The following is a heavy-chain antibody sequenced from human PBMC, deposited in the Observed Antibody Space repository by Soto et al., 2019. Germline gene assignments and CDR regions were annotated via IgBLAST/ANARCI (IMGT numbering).Heavy chain of an antibody. V-gene: IGHV4-4*02. CDR1: GDSFSSGYW. CDR2: ISQSGTA. J-gene: IGHJ4*02. CDR3: ARHGGRFFEY. D-gene: IGHD2-15*01. Sequence: QVQLQESGPGLVKPSETLSLTCAVSGDSFSSGYWWSWVRQPPGKGLQWIGQISQSGTANYNPSLESRVTMSVDKSKNQFSLILTSVTAAYTAVYYCARHGGRFFEYWGQGILVTVSS.